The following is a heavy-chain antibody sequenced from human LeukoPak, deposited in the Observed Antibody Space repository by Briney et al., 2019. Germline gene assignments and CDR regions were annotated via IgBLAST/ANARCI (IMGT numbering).Heavy chain of an antibody. D-gene: IGHD2-15*01. CDR3: AKAPVTTCSGAYCYPFDY. Sequence: GGSLRLSCAASGFTFSSYEMNWVRQAPGKWLEWVSYISSSGSTIYYADSVKGRFTISRDNAKNSLYLQMNSLRAGDAAVYYCAKAPVTTCSGAYCYPFDYWSQGTLVTVSS. CDR2: ISSSGSTI. V-gene: IGHV3-48*03. J-gene: IGHJ4*02. CDR1: GFTFSSYE.